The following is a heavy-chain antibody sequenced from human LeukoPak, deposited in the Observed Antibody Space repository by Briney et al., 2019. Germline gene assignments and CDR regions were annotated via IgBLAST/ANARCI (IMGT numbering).Heavy chain of an antibody. V-gene: IGHV4-39*07. CDR1: GASVSSSSYY. J-gene: IGHJ4*02. D-gene: IGHD3-16*02. Sequence: SETLSLTCTVSGASVSSSSYYWSWIRQPPGKGLEWIGEINHSGSTNYNPSLKSRVTISVDTSKNQFSLKLSSVTAADTAVYYCASSDYVWGSYRYFPFDYWGQGTLVTVSS. CDR2: INHSGST. CDR3: ASSDYVWGSYRYFPFDY.